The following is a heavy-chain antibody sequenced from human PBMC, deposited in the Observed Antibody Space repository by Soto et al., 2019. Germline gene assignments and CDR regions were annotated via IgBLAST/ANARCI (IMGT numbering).Heavy chain of an antibody. D-gene: IGHD3-22*01. J-gene: IGHJ6*02. CDR2: ISSGASTI. V-gene: IGHV3-11*01. CDR1: GFIFNDYY. CDR3: ARDLKAVVNHIHYNHYGLDV. Sequence: QEQLVESGGGLVKPGGSLRLSCAASGFIFNDYYMSWIRQAPGKGLEWVAYISSGASTISYADSVKGRFTISRDNTKNFLYLQMKSLRADDTAVYYCARDLKAVVNHIHYNHYGLDVWGQGTTVTVSS.